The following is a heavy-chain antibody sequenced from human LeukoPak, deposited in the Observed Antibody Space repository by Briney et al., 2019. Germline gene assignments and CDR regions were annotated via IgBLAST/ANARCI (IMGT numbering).Heavy chain of an antibody. CDR2: IYYSGST. J-gene: IGHJ6*03. Sequence: SETLSLTCTVSGGSISSYYWSWIRQPPGKGLEWIRYIYYSGSTNYNPSLKSRVTISVDTSKNQFSLKLSSVTAADTAVYYCARDLRVDYDILTGYVNYYYMDVWGKGTTVTVSS. CDR3: ARDLRVDYDILTGYVNYYYMDV. CDR1: GGSISSYY. D-gene: IGHD3-9*01. V-gene: IGHV4-59*01.